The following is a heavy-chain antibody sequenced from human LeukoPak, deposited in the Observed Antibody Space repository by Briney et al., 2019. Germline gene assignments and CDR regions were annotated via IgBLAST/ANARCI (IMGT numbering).Heavy chain of an antibody. V-gene: IGHV3-48*03. CDR3: ARDRTNLDY. J-gene: IGHJ4*02. Sequence: PGGSLRLSCAASGFTFRSYEMNWVRQAPGKGLEWVSYISSSGSPIYYADSVKGRFTISRDNAKNSLYLQMNSLRAEDTAVYYCARDRTNLDYWGQGTLVTVSS. CDR2: ISSSGSPI. CDR1: GFTFRSYE.